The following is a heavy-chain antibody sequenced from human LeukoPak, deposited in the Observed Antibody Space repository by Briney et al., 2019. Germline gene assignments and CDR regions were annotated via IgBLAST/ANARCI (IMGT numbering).Heavy chain of an antibody. CDR2: IYYTGST. Sequence: SETLSLTCTVSGGSISSYYWSWIRQPPGKGLEWIGYIYYTGSTNYNPSLTSRVTISLDTPKNQFSLKLSSVTAADTAVYYCARGYQAVVISWGQGTLVTVSS. D-gene: IGHD6-19*01. V-gene: IGHV4-59*01. CDR3: ARGYQAVVIS. J-gene: IGHJ5*02. CDR1: GGSISSYY.